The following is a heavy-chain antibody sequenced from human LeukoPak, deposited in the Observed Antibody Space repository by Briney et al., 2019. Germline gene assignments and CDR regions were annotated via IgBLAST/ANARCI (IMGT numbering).Heavy chain of an antibody. V-gene: IGHV3-74*01. CDR2: IKSDGSNT. J-gene: IGHJ4*02. CDR1: GFTFSSYN. CDR3: ARGGYYGSGRYYFDS. Sequence: GGSLRLSCAASGFTFSSYNMNWVRQAPGKGLVWVSRIKSDGSNTNYADSVKGRFTISRDNAKNTLHLQMNSLRAEDTAVYYCARGGYYGSGRYYFDSWGQGTLVTVSS. D-gene: IGHD3-3*01.